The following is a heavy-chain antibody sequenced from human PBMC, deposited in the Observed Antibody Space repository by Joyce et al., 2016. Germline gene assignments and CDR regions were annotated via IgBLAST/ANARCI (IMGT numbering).Heavy chain of an antibody. CDR2: IYYGGNT. CDR1: GGSISSCAYY. V-gene: IGHV4-31*03. J-gene: IGHJ6*03. Sequence: QVQLQESGPGLVKPSQTLSLTCTVSGGSISSCAYYWSWIRQHPGKGLEWVGYIYYGGNTYYNPSLKGRPNILIDTSNNQVSLDLNSGTSADTGVYYCARVAVRVHHMDVWGKGTTVTVSS. CDR3: ARVAVRVHHMDV. D-gene: IGHD4-17*01.